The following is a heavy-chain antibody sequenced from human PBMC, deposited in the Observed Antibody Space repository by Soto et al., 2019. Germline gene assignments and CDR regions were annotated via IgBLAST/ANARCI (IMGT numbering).Heavy chain of an antibody. CDR1: GYTFTSYY. CDR2: INPNSGGT. Sequence: GASVKVSCKASGYTFTSYYMHWVRQAPGQGLGWMGIINPNSGGTNYAQKFQGRVTMTRNTSISTAYMELSSLRSEDTAVYYCARGGITMVRGVKRSDYYYYYMDVWGKGTTVTVSS. V-gene: IGHV1-2*02. CDR3: ARGGITMVRGVKRSDYYYYYMDV. J-gene: IGHJ6*03. D-gene: IGHD3-10*01.